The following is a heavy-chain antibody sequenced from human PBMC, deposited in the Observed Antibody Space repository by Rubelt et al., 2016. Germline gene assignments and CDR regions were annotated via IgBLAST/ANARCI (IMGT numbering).Heavy chain of an antibody. CDR3: ARDQEYYDILTGYLSGMGV. J-gene: IGHJ6*02. Sequence: QVQLVQSGAEVKKPGASVKVSCKASGYTFTSYAMHWVRQAPGQRLEWMGWINAGNGNTKYSQKFQGRVTITRDTAASTAYMELSSLRSEDTAVYYCARDQEYYDILTGYLSGMGVWGQGTTVTVSS. D-gene: IGHD3-9*01. CDR1: GYTFTSYA. V-gene: IGHV1-3*01. CDR2: INAGNGNT.